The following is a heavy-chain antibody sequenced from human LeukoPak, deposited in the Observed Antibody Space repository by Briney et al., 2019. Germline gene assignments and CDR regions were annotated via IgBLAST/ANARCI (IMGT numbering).Heavy chain of an antibody. J-gene: IGHJ3*02. V-gene: IGHV4-34*01. CDR1: GGSFSGYY. Sequence: SETLSLTCAVYGGSFSGYYWSWIRQPPGKGPEWIGEINHSGSTNYNPSLKSRVTISVDTSKNQFSLKLSSVTAADTAVYYCARGALGSGWYRTYAFDIWGQGTMVTVSS. CDR3: ARGALGSGWYRTYAFDI. D-gene: IGHD6-19*01. CDR2: INHSGST.